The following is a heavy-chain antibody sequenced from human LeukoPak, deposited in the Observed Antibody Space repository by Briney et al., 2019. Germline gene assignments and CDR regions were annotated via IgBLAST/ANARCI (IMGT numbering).Heavy chain of an antibody. D-gene: IGHD3-3*01. J-gene: IGHJ4*02. CDR1: GFTFSNAW. V-gene: IGHV3-15*01. CDR2: IKSKTDGGTT. Sequence: GGSLRLSCAASGFTFSNAWMSWVRQAPGKGLEWVGRIKSKTDGGTTDYAAPVKGRFTISRDDSKNTLYLQMNSLKTEDTAVYYCTTGYYDFWSGYYSPNSDYWGQGTLVTVSS. CDR3: TTGYYDFWSGYYSPNSDY.